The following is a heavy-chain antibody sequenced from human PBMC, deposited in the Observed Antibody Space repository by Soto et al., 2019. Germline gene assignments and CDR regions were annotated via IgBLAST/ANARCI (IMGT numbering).Heavy chain of an antibody. CDR2: ISDTGGGT. CDR1: GFTFSSNA. Sequence: GGSLRLSCVVSGFTFSSNAMTWVRQAPGKGLEWVSAISDTGGGTYYADSVKGRFTISRDNSKNTLYLQMNSLRADDTAVYYCAKDRNAVINYYNYDGMDVWGQGTTVTVSS. V-gene: IGHV3-23*01. D-gene: IGHD2-21*01. CDR3: AKDRNAVINYYNYDGMDV. J-gene: IGHJ6*02.